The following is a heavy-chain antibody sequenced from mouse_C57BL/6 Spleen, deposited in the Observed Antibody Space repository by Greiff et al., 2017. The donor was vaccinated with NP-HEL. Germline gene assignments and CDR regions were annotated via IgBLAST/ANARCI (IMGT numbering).Heavy chain of an antibody. D-gene: IGHD1-1*01. CDR3: ARRGDGSSHWYFDV. Sequence: QVQLQQPGAELVKPGASVKMSCKASGYTFTSYWITWVKQRPGQGLEWIGDIYPGSGSTNYNEKFKSKATLTVDTSSSTAYMQLSSLTSEDSAVYYCARRGDGSSHWYFDVWGTGTTVTVSS. V-gene: IGHV1-55*01. CDR2: IYPGSGST. CDR1: GYTFTSYW. J-gene: IGHJ1*03.